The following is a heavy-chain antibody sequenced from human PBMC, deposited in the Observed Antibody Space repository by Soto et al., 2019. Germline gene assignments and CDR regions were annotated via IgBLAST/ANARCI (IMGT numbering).Heavy chain of an antibody. D-gene: IGHD2-2*01. J-gene: IGHJ5*02. CDR2: IFHGGST. CDR3: ARGRVVVPAAVMFNCLDP. CDR1: GAPITRGDYS. Sequence: PSETRSLTCAISGAPITRGDYSWNWIRQPPGKGLEWIGYIFHGGSTYYNPSLRSRVTISVDRSRTQFSLKMSSVTAADTAVYYCARGRVVVPAAVMFNCLDPWGQGALVTVSS. V-gene: IGHV4-30-2*01.